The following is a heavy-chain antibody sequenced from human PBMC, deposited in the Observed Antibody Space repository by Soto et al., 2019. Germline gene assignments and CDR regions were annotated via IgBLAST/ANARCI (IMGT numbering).Heavy chain of an antibody. CDR2: ISFDGTAT. D-gene: IGHD2-21*02. V-gene: IGHV3-74*03. CDR1: GFTFSDSW. CDR3: VRDRRLRGHPFDI. Sequence: EVQLVESGGGLVQPGGSLRLSCVASGFTFSDSWMHWVRQAPGKGLMWVSRISFDGTATTSADSVRGRFIISRDNAKNTLFLQMTHLRADDTAMYYCVRDRRLRGHPFDIWGQGTVVTVSS. J-gene: IGHJ3*02.